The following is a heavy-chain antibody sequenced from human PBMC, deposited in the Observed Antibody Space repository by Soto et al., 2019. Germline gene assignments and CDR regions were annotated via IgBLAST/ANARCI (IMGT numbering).Heavy chain of an antibody. V-gene: IGHV1-18*04. Sequence: LLLQSGAELKKPGASVKISCKASGYSFSTYDISWLRQAPGQGPEWMGRISPKNGNTNSAQSFQDRVTMTADTSSSTAYMELRGLRSDDTANYYCATSYDTGFDPWGQGTLVTVSS. J-gene: IGHJ5*02. CDR1: GYSFSTYD. CDR3: ATSYDTGFDP. CDR2: ISPKNGNT. D-gene: IGHD3-9*01.